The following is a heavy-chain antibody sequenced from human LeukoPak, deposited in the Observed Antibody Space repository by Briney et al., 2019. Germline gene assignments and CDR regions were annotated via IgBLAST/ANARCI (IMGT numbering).Heavy chain of an antibody. CDR1: GYTFTGYY. D-gene: IGHD1-26*01. Sequence: ASVKVSCKASGYTFTGYYTHWVRQAPGQGLEWMGWINPNNGGTNYAQMFQGRVTMTRDTSISTAYMELSRLRSDDTAVYYCARDPVGRWSPDLDYWGQGTLVTVSS. CDR2: INPNNGGT. CDR3: ARDPVGRWSPDLDY. J-gene: IGHJ4*02. V-gene: IGHV1-2*02.